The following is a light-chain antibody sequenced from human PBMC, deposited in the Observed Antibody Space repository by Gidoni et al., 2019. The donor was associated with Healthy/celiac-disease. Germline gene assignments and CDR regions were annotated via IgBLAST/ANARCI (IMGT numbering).Light chain of an antibody. CDR2: EGS. CDR1: SSDVGSYNL. J-gene: IGLJ2*01. Sequence: QSALTQPASVSGSPGQSITISCTGTSSDVGSYNLGSWYQQHPGKAPKLMIYEGSKRPSGVSNRFSGSKPGNTASLTISGLQAEDEADYYCCSYAGSRRVFGGGTKLTVL. CDR3: CSYAGSRRV. V-gene: IGLV2-23*01.